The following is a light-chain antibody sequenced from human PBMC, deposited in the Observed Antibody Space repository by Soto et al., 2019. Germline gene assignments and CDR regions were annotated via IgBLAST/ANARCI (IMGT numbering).Light chain of an antibody. V-gene: IGLV2-14*01. Sequence: QSALTQPASVSGSPGQSITISCTGTSSDVGGYNYVSWYQQYPGKAPKLMIYDVSNRPSGVSNRFSGSKSGNTSSLTISGLQAEDEADYYCSSYTSSSHYVFGTGTKVTVL. J-gene: IGLJ1*01. CDR2: DVS. CDR3: SSYTSSSHYV. CDR1: SSDVGGYNY.